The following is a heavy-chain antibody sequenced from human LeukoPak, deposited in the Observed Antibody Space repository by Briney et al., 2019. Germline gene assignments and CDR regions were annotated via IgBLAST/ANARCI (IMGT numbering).Heavy chain of an antibody. D-gene: IGHD6-13*01. CDR3: ATSIIRRVAAAFDP. CDR1: GFTVSNNY. CDR2: IYSGGST. V-gene: IGHV3-66*01. Sequence: GGSLRLSCAASGFTVSNNYMSWVRQAPGKGLEWVSVIYSGGSTYYADSVKGRFTISRDNSKNTLYLQMNSLRAEDTAVYYCATSIIRRVAAAFDPWGQGTLVTVSS. J-gene: IGHJ5*02.